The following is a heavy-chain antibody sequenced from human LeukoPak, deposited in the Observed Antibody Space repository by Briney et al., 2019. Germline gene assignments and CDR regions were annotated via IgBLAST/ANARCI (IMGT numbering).Heavy chain of an antibody. Sequence: SETLSLTCTVSGGSISSYYWSWIRQPPGKGLEWIGYIYYSGSSNYNSSLKSRVTISVDTSKNQFSLKLSSVTAADTAVYYCARAIYDSSGWHLDYWGQGTLVTVSS. V-gene: IGHV4-59*12. CDR2: IYYSGSS. CDR1: GGSISSYY. D-gene: IGHD3-22*01. CDR3: ARAIYDSSGWHLDY. J-gene: IGHJ4*02.